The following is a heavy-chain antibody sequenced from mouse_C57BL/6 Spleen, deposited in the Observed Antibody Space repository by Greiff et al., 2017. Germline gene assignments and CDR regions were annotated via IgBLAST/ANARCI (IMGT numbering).Heavy chain of an antibody. CDR2: ISSGGDYI. Sequence: DVMLVESGEGLVKPGGSLKLSCAASGFTFSSYAMSWVRQTPEKRLEWVAYISSGGDYIYYADTVKGRFTISRDNARNTLYLQMSSLKSEDTAMYYCTREGEKLDFDYWGQGTTLTVSS. CDR3: TREGEKLDFDY. J-gene: IGHJ2*01. D-gene: IGHD4-1*01. CDR1: GFTFSSYA. V-gene: IGHV5-9-1*02.